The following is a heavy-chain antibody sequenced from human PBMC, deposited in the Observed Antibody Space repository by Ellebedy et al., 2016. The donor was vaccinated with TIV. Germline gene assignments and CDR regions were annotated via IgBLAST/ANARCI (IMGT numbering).Heavy chain of an antibody. CDR3: AKEVRANWFDP. D-gene: IGHD1-26*01. Sequence: ASVKVSCKASGYTFTTYGISWVRQAPGQGLEWMGWLNTYNDNTNYAHKFQGRVTMTTDTSTSTAYMELTSLRSDDTAVYYCAKEVRANWFDPWGQGTLVTVSS. CDR1: GYTFTTYG. V-gene: IGHV1-18*04. CDR2: LNTYNDNT. J-gene: IGHJ5*02.